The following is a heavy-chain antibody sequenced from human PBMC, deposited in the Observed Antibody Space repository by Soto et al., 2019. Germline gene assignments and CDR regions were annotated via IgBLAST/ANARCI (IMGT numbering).Heavy chain of an antibody. D-gene: IGHD5-12*01. Sequence: SVKVSCKASGGTFSSFGISWVRQAPGQGLEWMGGIIPVFGRPSYAQRFRGRLTITADESTNTSYMELIDLTSEDTAVYYCAREASGYDFWGQGTQVTVSS. V-gene: IGHV1-69*13. CDR2: IIPVFGRP. CDR3: AREASGYDF. J-gene: IGHJ1*01. CDR1: GGTFSSFG.